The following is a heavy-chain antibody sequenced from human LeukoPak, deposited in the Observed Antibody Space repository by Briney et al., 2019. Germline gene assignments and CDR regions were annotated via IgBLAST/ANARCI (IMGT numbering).Heavy chain of an antibody. CDR1: GGSIANYY. CDR2: IHSSGST. J-gene: IGHJ4*02. D-gene: IGHD4-17*01. Sequence: SETLSLTCTVSGGSIANYYWNWFRQPPGKGLEWIGYIHSSGSTNYNPSLNSRVTISLDTSKSQFSLSLSSVTAADTAVYYCARGPTVTTDYWGQGTLVTDSS. CDR3: ARGPTVTTDY. V-gene: IGHV4-59*01.